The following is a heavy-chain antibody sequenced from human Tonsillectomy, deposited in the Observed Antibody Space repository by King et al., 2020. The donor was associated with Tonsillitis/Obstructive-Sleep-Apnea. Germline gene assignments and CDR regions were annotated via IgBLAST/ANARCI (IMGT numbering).Heavy chain of an antibody. CDR1: GYTFTSYS. D-gene: IGHD1-1*01. CDR2: IHAGNGDT. J-gene: IGHJ5*02. V-gene: IGHV1-3*01. CDR3: ARVRGTSGFDP. Sequence: QLVQSGAEVKKPGASVKGSCKASGYTFTSYSMHWVRQAPGQRLEWMGWIHAGNGDTKYSQRFQGRVTITRDTSASTAYMELSSLRSEDTAVYYCARVRGTSGFDPWGQGTLVTVSS.